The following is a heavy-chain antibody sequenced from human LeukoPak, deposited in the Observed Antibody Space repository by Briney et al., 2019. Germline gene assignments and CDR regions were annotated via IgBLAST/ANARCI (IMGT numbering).Heavy chain of an antibody. CDR2: IIPILGIA. J-gene: IGHJ3*02. CDR1: GGTFSSYA. CDR3: ARRTPGTSDAFDI. V-gene: IGHV1-69*04. D-gene: IGHD3-10*01. Sequence: SVKVSCKASGGTFSSYAISWVRQAPGQGLEWMGRIIPILGIANYAQKFQGRVTITADKSTSTAYMELSSLRSEDTAVYYCARRTPGTSDAFDIWGQGAMVTVSS.